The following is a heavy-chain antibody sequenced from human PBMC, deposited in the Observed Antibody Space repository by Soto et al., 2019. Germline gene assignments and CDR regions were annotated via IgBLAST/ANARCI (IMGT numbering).Heavy chain of an antibody. J-gene: IGHJ4*02. CDR1: GYTFTNYY. D-gene: IGHD2-15*01. Sequence: SVKVSCKTSGYTFTNYYIHWVRQAPGQGLEWMGVINPSGISTTYAQKFQGRVTMTRDTSTSTVYMDLSSLRPEDTAVYFCARVPVSYRAPCSGGSCYLFDYWGQGTLVTVSS. V-gene: IGHV1-46*01. CDR2: INPSGIST. CDR3: ARVPVSYRAPCSGGSCYLFDY.